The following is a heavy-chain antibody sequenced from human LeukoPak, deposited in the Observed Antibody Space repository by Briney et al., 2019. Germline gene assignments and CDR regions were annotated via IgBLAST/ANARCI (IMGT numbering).Heavy chain of an antibody. J-gene: IGHJ4*02. CDR3: AKDPPPYYDFWSGYVDY. Sequence: GGSLRPSCAASGFTFSNAWMSWVRQAPGKGLEWVGRIKSKTDGGTTDYAAPVKGRFTISRDDSKNTLYLQMNSLRAEDTAVYYCAKDPPPYYDFWSGYVDYWGQGTLVTVSS. CDR1: GFTFSNAW. CDR2: IKSKTDGGTT. V-gene: IGHV3-15*01. D-gene: IGHD3-3*01.